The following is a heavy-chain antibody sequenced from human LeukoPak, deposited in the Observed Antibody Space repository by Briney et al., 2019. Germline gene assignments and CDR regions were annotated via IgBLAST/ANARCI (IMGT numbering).Heavy chain of an antibody. CDR2: ISWNSDNI. CDR3: ARDPNYGVHYFDY. D-gene: IGHD1-7*01. Sequence: PGRSLRLSCAASGFTFDDYAMHWVRQAPGKGLEWVSGISWNSDNIGYADSVKGRFTISRDNAKNSLFLQMNSLRAEDTAMYFCARDPNYGVHYFDYWGQGTLVTVSP. J-gene: IGHJ4*02. V-gene: IGHV3-9*01. CDR1: GFTFDDYA.